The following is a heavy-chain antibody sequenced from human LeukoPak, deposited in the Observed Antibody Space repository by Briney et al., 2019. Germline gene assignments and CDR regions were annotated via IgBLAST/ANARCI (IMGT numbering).Heavy chain of an antibody. CDR1: GFTFSSYH. Sequence: GGSLRLSCEVSGFTFSSYHMNWVRQAPGKGLEWVSSITSSSNYIYYADSLKGRFTISRDNAKNFLYLQMNSLRAEDTAVYYCARDTSDWLLFTPFDYWGQGTLVTVSS. CDR2: ITSSSNYI. J-gene: IGHJ4*02. D-gene: IGHD3-9*01. V-gene: IGHV3-21*01. CDR3: ARDTSDWLLFTPFDY.